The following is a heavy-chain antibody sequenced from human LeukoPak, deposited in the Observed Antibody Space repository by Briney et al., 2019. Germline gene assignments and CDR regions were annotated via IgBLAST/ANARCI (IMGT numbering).Heavy chain of an antibody. V-gene: IGHV3-66*01. D-gene: IGHD2-2*02. CDR3: ARELRYCSSTSCYTWVYYYYGMDV. CDR2: IYSGGST. J-gene: IGHJ6*02. CDR1: GFTFSSYA. Sequence: GGSLRLSCAASGFTFSSYAMSWVRQAPGKGLEWVSVIYSGGSTYYADSVKGRFTISRDESKNTLYLQMNSLRAEDTAVYYCARELRYCSSTSCYTWVYYYYGMDVWGQGTTVTVSS.